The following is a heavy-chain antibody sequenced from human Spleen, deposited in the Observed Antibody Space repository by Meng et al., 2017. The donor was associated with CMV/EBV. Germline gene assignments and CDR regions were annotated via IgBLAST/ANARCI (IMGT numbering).Heavy chain of an antibody. CDR2: IYWNDGK. D-gene: IGHD4-11*01. CDR3: AHLPKDSDYPYKSGIFFDY. J-gene: IGHJ4*02. V-gene: IGHV2-5*01. Sequence: SGPTLVKPTQTLTLTCTFSGFSLSTSGVGVGWIRQPPGKALEWLGFIYWNDGKRHSPSLKSRLTITKDTSKNHVVLTMTNVDPVDTATYYCAHLPKDSDYPYKSGIFFDYWGQGTLVTVSS. CDR1: GFSLSTSGVG.